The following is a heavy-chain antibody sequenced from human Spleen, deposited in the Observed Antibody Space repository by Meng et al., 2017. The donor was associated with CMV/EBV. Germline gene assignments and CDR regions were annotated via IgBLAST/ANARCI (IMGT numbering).Heavy chain of an antibody. Sequence: SVKVSCKASGGTFSSYTISWVRQAPGQGLEWMGRIIPILGIANYAQKFQGRVTITANKSTSTAYMELSSLRSEDTAVYYCARDYGPGGYGMDAWGQGTTVTVSS. V-gene: IGHV1-69*04. D-gene: IGHD4-17*01. CDR3: ARDYGPGGYGMDA. J-gene: IGHJ6*02. CDR1: GGTFSSYT. CDR2: IIPILGIA.